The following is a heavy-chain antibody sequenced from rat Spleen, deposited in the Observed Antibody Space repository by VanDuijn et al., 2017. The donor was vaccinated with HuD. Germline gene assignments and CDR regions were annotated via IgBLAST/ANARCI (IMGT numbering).Heavy chain of an antibody. CDR1: GFTFSNYD. CDR2: ISSSDSRT. J-gene: IGHJ3*01. D-gene: IGHD4-1*01. V-gene: IGHV5-27*01. CDR3: TTYGGLRNWFAY. Sequence: EVQLVESGGGLVQPGRSMKLSCAASGFTFSNYDMAWVRQAPTKGLEWVASISSSDSRTYYRDSVKGRFTVSRDDAKSTLYLQMDSLGSEDTATYYCTTYGGLRNWFAYWGQGTLVTVSS.